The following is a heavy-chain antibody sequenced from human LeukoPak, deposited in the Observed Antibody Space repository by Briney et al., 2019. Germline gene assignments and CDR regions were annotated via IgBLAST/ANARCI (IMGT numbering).Heavy chain of an antibody. D-gene: IGHD6-19*01. CDR2: ISGSGGRA. J-gene: IGHJ4*02. CDR3: AKRDSTGWYSDY. Sequence: PGGSLRLSCAASGLNFGSYAMSWVRQAPGKGLEWVSGISGSGGRAYYADSVKGRLTISRDNSKNTLYLQMNSLRAEDTAVYYCAKRDSTGWYSDYWGQGTLVTVSS. V-gene: IGHV3-23*01. CDR1: GLNFGSYA.